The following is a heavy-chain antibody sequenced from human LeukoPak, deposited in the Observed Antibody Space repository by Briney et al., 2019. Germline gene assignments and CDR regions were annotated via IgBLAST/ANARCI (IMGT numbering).Heavy chain of an antibody. CDR3: ARDSWFGEFDP. CDR2: IKRDGSEK. J-gene: IGHJ5*02. Sequence: GGSLRLSCAASGFTFSSYWMSWVRQAPGKGLEWVANIKRDGSEKYYVDSVKGRFTISRDNAKNSLYLQMNSLRAEDTAVYYCARDSWFGEFDPWGQGTLVTVSS. D-gene: IGHD3-10*01. CDR1: GFTFSSYW. V-gene: IGHV3-7*03.